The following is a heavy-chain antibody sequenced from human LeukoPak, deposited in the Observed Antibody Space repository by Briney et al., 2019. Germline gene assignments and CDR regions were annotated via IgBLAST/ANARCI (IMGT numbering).Heavy chain of an antibody. V-gene: IGHV3-30*18. J-gene: IGHJ5*02. CDR1: GFTISSHG. CDR2: IAYHGNTE. Sequence: GGSLRLSCAVSGFTISSHGMHWVRQALGKGPEWVAMIAYHGNTEYYGDSVKGRFTISRDNSKNTLYLQMDSLRAEDTAVYHCAKDWGSGGWYNYFDPWGQGTLVTVSS. D-gene: IGHD6-19*01. CDR3: AKDWGSGGWYNYFDP.